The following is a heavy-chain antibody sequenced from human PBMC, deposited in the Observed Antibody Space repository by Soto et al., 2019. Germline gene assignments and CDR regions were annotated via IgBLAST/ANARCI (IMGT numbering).Heavy chain of an antibody. CDR2: IYYSGST. CDR3: ARGPDLFDY. J-gene: IGHJ4*02. Sequence: QVQLQESGPGLVKPSETLSLTCTVTGGSISSYYWSWIRQPPGKGLEWIGYIYYSGSTNYNPSLKSRVTISVDASKNQFSLKLSSVTAADTAVYYCARGPDLFDYWGQGTLVTVSS. CDR1: GGSISSYY. V-gene: IGHV4-59*12.